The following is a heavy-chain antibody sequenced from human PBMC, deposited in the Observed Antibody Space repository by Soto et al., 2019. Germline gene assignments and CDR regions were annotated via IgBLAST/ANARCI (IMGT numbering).Heavy chain of an antibody. V-gene: IGHV2-5*01. CDR3: ADYGDFFDR. Sequence: QITLKESGPTLVKPTQTLTLTCTVSGFSLSTSGVGVAWIRQPPGKALEWLALIYWNDEKRYNPSLKRRLTITKDASKSQVVLTMTNMESVDTATSYCADYGDFFDRWGQGTLVTVSS. CDR2: IYWNDEK. J-gene: IGHJ4*02. CDR1: GFSLSTSGVG. D-gene: IGHD4-17*01.